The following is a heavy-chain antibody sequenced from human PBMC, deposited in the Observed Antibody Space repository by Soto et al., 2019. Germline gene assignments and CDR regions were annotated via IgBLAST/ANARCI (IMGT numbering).Heavy chain of an antibody. V-gene: IGHV4-31*03. J-gene: IGHJ4*02. CDR2: IFYSGST. CDR3: ASSPNGYYHDY. D-gene: IGHD3-3*01. CDR1: GGSISSGYYY. Sequence: QVQLQESGPGLVKPSQTLSLTCSVSGGSISSGYYYWSWIRQHPGKGLEWIGYIFYSGSTYYNPSLKSRVSLSVDPSKNQFSLRLSSVTAADTAVYYCASSPNGYYHDYWGPGTLVTVSS.